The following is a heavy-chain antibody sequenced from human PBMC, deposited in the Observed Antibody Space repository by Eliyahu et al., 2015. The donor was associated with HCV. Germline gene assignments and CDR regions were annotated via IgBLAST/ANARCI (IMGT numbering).Heavy chain of an antibody. V-gene: IGHV3-11*06. D-gene: IGHD4-11*01. CDR1: GFIFSXYY. J-gene: IGHJ5*02. CDR3: ARGYFPDYRGRFRFDP. CDR2: ISTSSSYI. Sequence: QVQLVESGGGLVKPGGSLRLSCAASGFIFSXYYMAWIRQAPGKGLGWVSYISTSSSYIEYADSVKGRFTISRDNPKNSLFLQMNSLRDEDTAVYYCARGYFPDYRGRFRFDPWGQGTLVIVSS.